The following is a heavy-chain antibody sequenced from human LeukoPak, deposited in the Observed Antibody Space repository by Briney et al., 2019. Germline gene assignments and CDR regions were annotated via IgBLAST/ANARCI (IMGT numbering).Heavy chain of an antibody. D-gene: IGHD6-13*01. V-gene: IGHV4-34*01. Sequence: PSETLSLTCTVSGGSISSYYWSWIRQPPGKGLEWIGESHHSGSTNYNPSLKSRVTISVDTSKNQFSLRLSSVTAADTAVYYCARTSNIAAAGNGMDVWGQGTTVTVS. CDR1: GGSISSYY. CDR2: SHHSGST. J-gene: IGHJ6*02. CDR3: ARTSNIAAAGNGMDV.